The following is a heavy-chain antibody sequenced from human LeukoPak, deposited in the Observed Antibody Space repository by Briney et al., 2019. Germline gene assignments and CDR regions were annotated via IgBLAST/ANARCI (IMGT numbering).Heavy chain of an antibody. CDR3: ARDGSGWLNYFDY. D-gene: IGHD6-25*01. J-gene: IGHJ4*02. CDR2: IYTSGST. V-gene: IGHV4-61*02. Sequence: PSQTLSLTCTVSGGSISSGSYYWSWIRQPAGKGLEWIGRIYTSGSTNYNPSLKSRVTISVDTSKNQFSLKLSSVAAAGTAVYYCARDGSGWLNYFDYWGQGTLVTVSS. CDR1: GGSISSGSYY.